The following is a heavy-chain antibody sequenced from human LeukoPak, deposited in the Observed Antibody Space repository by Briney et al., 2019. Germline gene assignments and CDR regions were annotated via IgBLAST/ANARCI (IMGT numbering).Heavy chain of an antibody. CDR3: ASGYSSSWYSTYYFDY. V-gene: IGHV4-34*01. Sequence: SETLSLTCAVYGGSFSGYYWSWIRQPPGKGLEWIGEINHSGSTNYNPSLKSRVTISVDTSKNQFSLKLSSVTAADTAVYYCASGYSSSWYSTYYFDYWGQGTLVTVSS. J-gene: IGHJ4*02. D-gene: IGHD6-13*01. CDR2: INHSGST. CDR1: GGSFSGYY.